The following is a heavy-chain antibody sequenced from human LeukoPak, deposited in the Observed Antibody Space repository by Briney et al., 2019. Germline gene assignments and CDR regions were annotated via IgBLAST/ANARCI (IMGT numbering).Heavy chain of an antibody. CDR2: IYRSGST. J-gene: IGHJ4*02. CDR1: GGSISSSNW. D-gene: IGHD3-9*01. V-gene: IGHV4-4*02. CDR3: ATFPRLRYFDWFDY. Sequence: SETLSLTCAVSGGSISSSNWWSWVRQPPGKGLEWIGEIYRSGSTNYNPSLKSRVTISVDKSKNQFSLKLSSVTAADTAVYYCATFPRLRYFDWFDYWGQGTLVTVSS.